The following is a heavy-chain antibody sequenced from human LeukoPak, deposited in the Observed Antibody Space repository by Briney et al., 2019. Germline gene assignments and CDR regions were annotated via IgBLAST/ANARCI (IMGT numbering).Heavy chain of an antibody. CDR1: GFTFSSYE. CDR2: ISSSGSTI. CDR3: VRLAKSPGTRIGFDP. V-gene: IGHV3-48*03. D-gene: IGHD2/OR15-2a*01. J-gene: IGHJ5*02. Sequence: PGGSLRLSCAASGFTFSSYEMNWVRQAPGKGLEWVSYISSSGSTIYYADSVKGRFTISRDNAQNSLYLQMNSLRAEDTAVYYCVRLAKSPGTRIGFDPWGQGTLVTVSS.